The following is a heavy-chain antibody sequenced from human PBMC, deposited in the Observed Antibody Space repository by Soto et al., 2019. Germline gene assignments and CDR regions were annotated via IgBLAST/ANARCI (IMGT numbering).Heavy chain of an antibody. CDR3: ARHTPAISISDH. CDR2: IYYSGST. Sequence: ETLSLTCTVAGGSISSSSYYWGWIRQPPGKGLEWIGSIYYSGSTYYNPSLKRRVTISVDTSKNQFSLKLSSVTAADTAVYYCARHTPAISISDHWGQGTLVTVS. D-gene: IGHD2-15*01. CDR1: GGSISSSSYY. J-gene: IGHJ4*02. V-gene: IGHV4-39*01.